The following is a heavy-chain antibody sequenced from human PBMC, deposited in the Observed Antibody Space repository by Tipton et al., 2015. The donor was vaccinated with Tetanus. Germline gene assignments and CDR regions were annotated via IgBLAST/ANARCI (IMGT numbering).Heavy chain of an antibody. CDR2: IRGSGDNT. D-gene: IGHD4-11*01. Sequence: SLRLSCAASGFTFSSYAMNWVRPSPLRGLEWVSGIRGSGDNTHYADSVQGRFTISRDNSMNTVYLQMNSLRAEDTALYYCAKGRTVVGGGQRSNNWFDPWGQGTLVSVSS. CDR1: GFTFSSYA. CDR3: AKGRTVVGGGQRSNNWFDP. J-gene: IGHJ5*02. V-gene: IGHV3-23*01.